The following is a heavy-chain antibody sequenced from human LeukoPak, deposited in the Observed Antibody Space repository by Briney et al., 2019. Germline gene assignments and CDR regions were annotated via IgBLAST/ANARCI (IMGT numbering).Heavy chain of an antibody. CDR3: AREPSELGRIVGARFRSGMDV. D-gene: IGHD1-26*01. CDR1: GGTFSSYA. V-gene: IGHV1-69*13. Sequence: WASVKVSCKASGGTFSSYAISWVRQAPGQGLEWMGGIIPIFGTANYAQKFQGRVTITADESTSTAYMELSSLRSEDTAVYYCAREPSELGRIVGARFRSGMDVWGPGTTVTVSS. CDR2: IIPIFGTA. J-gene: IGHJ6*02.